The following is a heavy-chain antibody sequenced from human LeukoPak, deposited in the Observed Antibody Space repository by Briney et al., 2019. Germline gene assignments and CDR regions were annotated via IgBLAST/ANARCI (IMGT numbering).Heavy chain of an antibody. Sequence: ASVKVSCKASGYTFTGYYMHCARQAPGQGLEWMGWINPNSGGTNYAQKFQGRVTMTRDTSISTAYMELSRLRSDDTAVYYCARDINDSSGYYIDYWGQGTLVTVSS. CDR3: ARDINDSSGYYIDY. CDR2: INPNSGGT. D-gene: IGHD3-22*01. V-gene: IGHV1-2*02. CDR1: GYTFTGYY. J-gene: IGHJ4*02.